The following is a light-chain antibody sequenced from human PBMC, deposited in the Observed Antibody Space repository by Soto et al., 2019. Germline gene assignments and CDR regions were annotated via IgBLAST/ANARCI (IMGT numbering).Light chain of an antibody. CDR1: SSDVDTYKY. V-gene: IGLV2-14*01. CDR2: EVS. Sequence: QSALTQPASVSGSPGQSITISCTGTSSDVDTYKYVSWYQQHPGKAPKLMIYEVSYRPSGVSDRFSGSKSGNTASLTISGLQAEDEADYYCCSYAGSNNLVFGTGTKLTVL. J-gene: IGLJ1*01. CDR3: CSYAGSNNLV.